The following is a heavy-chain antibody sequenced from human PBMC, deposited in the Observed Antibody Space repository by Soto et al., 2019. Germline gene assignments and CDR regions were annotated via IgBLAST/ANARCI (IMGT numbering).Heavy chain of an antibody. J-gene: IGHJ4*02. CDR3: ARDPGSWYFDS. CDR1: GGAISTYY. D-gene: IGHD3-10*01. CDR2: IYYTGST. V-gene: IGHV4-59*01. Sequence: SETLSLTCTVSGGAISTYYWSWIRQPPGKGLEWIGYIYYTGSTKYNPSLKSRVTISVDTSKNQLSLKLSSVTAADTAVDYCARDPGSWYFDSWGKGILVTVAS.